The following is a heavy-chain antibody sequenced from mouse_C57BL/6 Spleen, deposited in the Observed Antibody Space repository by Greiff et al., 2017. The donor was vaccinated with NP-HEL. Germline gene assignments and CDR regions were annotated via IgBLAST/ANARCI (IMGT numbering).Heavy chain of an antibody. V-gene: IGHV1-82*01. D-gene: IGHD3-3*01. CDR3: ARSGWDYFDY. Sequence: VQLVESGPELVKPGASVKISCKASGYAFSSSWMNWVKQRPGKGLEWIGRIYPGDGDTNYNGKFKGKATLTADKSSSTAYMQLSSLTSEDSAVYFCARSGWDYFDYWGQGTTLTVSS. CDR1: GYAFSSSW. CDR2: IYPGDGDT. J-gene: IGHJ2*01.